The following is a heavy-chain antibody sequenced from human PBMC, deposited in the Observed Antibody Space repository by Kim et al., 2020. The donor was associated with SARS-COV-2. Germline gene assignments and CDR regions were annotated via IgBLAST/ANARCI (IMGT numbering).Heavy chain of an antibody. Sequence: ASVKGSCKASGYTFTSDYMHWVRQAPGQGLEWMGIINPSGGSTSYAQKFQGRVPMTRDTSTSTVYMELSSLRSEDTAAYYCARDLRGSGYCSSTSCYSHYYYGMDVWGHGTTVTVSS. V-gene: IGHV1-46*01. CDR2: INPSGGST. J-gene: IGHJ6*02. D-gene: IGHD2-2*01. CDR3: ARDLRGSGYCSSTSCYSHYYYGMDV. CDR1: GYTFTSDY.